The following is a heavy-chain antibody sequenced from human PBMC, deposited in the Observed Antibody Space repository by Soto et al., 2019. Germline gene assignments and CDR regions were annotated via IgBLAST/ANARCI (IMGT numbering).Heavy chain of an antibody. J-gene: IGHJ6*03. CDR3: ARARVMITFGGVIVPYYMDV. D-gene: IGHD3-16*02. CDR2: INAGNGNT. V-gene: IGHV1-3*01. Sequence: ASVKVSCXASGYTFTSYAMHWVRQAPGQRLEWMGWINAGNGNTKYSQKFQGRVTITRDTSASTAYMELSSLRSEDTAVYYCARARVMITFGGVIVPYYMDVWGKGTTVTVSS. CDR1: GYTFTSYA.